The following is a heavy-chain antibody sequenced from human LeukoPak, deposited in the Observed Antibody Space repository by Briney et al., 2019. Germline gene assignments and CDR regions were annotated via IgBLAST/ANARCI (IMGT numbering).Heavy chain of an antibody. CDR3: ARDFPRDGYNTEPFDY. CDR2: VSGSGGST. CDR1: GFAFSSYA. V-gene: IGHV3-23*01. D-gene: IGHD5-24*01. Sequence: PGGSLGLSCAASGFAFSSYAMTWVRQAPGKGLQWVSTVSGSGGSTYYADSVKGRFTISRDNSKNTLYLQMNSLRAEDTAVYYCARDFPRDGYNTEPFDYWGQGTLVTVSS. J-gene: IGHJ4*02.